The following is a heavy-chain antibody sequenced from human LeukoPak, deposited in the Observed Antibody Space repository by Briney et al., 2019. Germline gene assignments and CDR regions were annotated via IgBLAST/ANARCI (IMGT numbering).Heavy chain of an antibody. CDR3: TSGTGGYFDN. Sequence: GGALTLSCAASGCTFSSYWMNWLRQTPGKELVWVSRINPDGSSTNYADSVRGRFTISRDNTKNTLYLHMNRLRAEATAVYYCTSGTGGYFDNWGQGTLVTVSS. V-gene: IGHV3-74*01. CDR2: INPDGSST. CDR1: GCTFSSYW. J-gene: IGHJ4*02.